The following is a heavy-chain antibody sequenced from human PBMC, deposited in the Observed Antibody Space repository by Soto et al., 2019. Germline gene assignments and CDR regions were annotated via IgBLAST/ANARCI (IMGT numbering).Heavy chain of an antibody. V-gene: IGHV5-51*01. CDR3: VRPNFGALTHYDF. CDR1: GYTFTNYW. J-gene: IGHJ4*02. Sequence: GESLKISCKAIGYTFTNYWIGWVRQTPGKGLEWMGIIFPGDSDTRYNPSFEGQVTVSADESISTAYLQWNTLKASDTAMYYCVRPNFGALTHYDFWGQGTLVTVSS. D-gene: IGHD3-16*01. CDR2: IFPGDSDT.